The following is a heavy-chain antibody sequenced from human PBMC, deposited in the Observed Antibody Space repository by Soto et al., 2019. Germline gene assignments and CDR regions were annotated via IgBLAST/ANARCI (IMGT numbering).Heavy chain of an antibody. J-gene: IGHJ6*02. CDR3: ARDKGKQWLVGGSGMDV. CDR2: IYYSGST. D-gene: IGHD6-19*01. Sequence: SETLSLTCTVSGGSISSSSYYWGWIRQPPGKGLEWIGSIYYSGSTYYNPSLKSRVTISVDTSKNQFSLKLSSVTAADTAVYYCARDKGKQWLVGGSGMDVWGQGTTVTVSS. V-gene: IGHV4-39*07. CDR1: GGSISSSSYY.